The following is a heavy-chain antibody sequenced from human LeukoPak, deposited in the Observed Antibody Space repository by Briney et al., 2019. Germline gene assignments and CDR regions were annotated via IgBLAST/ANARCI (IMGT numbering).Heavy chain of an antibody. CDR2: ISAYNSNT. Sequence: ASVKVSCKASGYTFTSYGISWVRQAPGQGLEWMGWISAYNSNTNYAQKLQGRVTMTTDTSTSTAYMELRSLRSDDTAVYYCARDFLGYCTNGVCSSQDYWGQGTLVTVSS. CDR3: ARDFLGYCTNGVCSSQDY. J-gene: IGHJ4*02. CDR1: GYTFTSYG. V-gene: IGHV1-18*01. D-gene: IGHD2-8*01.